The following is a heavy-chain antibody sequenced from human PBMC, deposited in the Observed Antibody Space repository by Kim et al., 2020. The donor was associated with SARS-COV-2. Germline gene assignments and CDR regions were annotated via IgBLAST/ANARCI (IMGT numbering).Heavy chain of an antibody. V-gene: IGHV3-21*01. J-gene: IGHJ6*02. CDR3: ARDSSSWYYYGMDV. Sequence: ADSVKGLFTISRDNAKNSLYRQMNSLRAEDTAVYYCARDSSSWYYYGMDVWGQGTTVTVSS. D-gene: IGHD6-13*01.